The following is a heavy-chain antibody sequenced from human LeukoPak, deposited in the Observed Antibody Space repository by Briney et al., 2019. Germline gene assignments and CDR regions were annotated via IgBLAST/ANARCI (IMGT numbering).Heavy chain of an antibody. CDR3: ARGRGSYSLDY. CDR2: ISSSGSGGNT. V-gene: IGHV3-23*01. J-gene: IGHJ4*02. Sequence: GGSLRLSCAASGVTLSSYAMSWARQAPGKGLEWVSGISSSGSGGNTYYADSVKGRLTISRDNSKNTLYLQMNSLRAEDTAVYNCARGRGSYSLDYWGQGTLVTVSS. CDR1: GVTLSSYA. D-gene: IGHD3-10*01.